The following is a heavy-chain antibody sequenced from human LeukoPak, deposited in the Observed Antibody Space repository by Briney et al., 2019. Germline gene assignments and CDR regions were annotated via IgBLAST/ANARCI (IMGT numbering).Heavy chain of an antibody. CDR1: GFTFSSYA. D-gene: IGHD3-22*01. J-gene: IGHJ4*02. Sequence: GGPLRLSCAASGFTFSSYAMHWVRQAPGKGLEYVSAISSNGGSTYYANSVKGRFTISRDNSKNTLYLQMGSLRAEDMAVYYCARGFLGSSGYLTFDYWGQGTLVTVSS. CDR2: ISSNGGST. CDR3: ARGFLGSSGYLTFDY. V-gene: IGHV3-64*01.